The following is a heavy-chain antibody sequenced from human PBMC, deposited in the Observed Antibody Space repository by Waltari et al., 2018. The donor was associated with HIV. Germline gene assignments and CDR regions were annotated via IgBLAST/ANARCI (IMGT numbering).Heavy chain of an antibody. CDR3: ARGVSVVGIAAAGLFDY. CDR1: GGSFSGYY. J-gene: IGHJ4*02. V-gene: IGHV4-34*01. CDR2: INHSGST. D-gene: IGHD6-13*01. Sequence: QVQLQQWGAGLLKPSETLSLTCAVYGGSFSGYYWSWIRQPPGKGLEWIGEINHSGSTNYNPSLKSRVTISVDTSKNQFSLKLSSVTAADTAVYYCARGVSVVGIAAAGLFDYWGQGTLVTVSS.